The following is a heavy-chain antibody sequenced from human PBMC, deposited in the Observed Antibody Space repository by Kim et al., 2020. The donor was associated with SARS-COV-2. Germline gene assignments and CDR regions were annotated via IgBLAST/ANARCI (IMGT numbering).Heavy chain of an antibody. CDR3: ARIPYDILTGYSFYFDY. V-gene: IGHV4-59*01. CDR2: IYYSGST. CDR1: GGSISSYY. J-gene: IGHJ4*01. D-gene: IGHD3-9*01. Sequence: SETLSLTCTVSGGSISSYYWSWIRQPPGKGLEWIGYIYYSGSTNYNPSLKSRVTISVDTSKNQFSLKLSSVTAADTAVYYCARIPYDILTGYSFYFDYWG.